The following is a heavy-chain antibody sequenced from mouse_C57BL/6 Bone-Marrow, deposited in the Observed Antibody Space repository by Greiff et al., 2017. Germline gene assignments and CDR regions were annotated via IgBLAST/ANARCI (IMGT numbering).Heavy chain of an antibody. CDR2: ISSGGSYT. Sequence: EVQGVESGGDLVKPGGSLKLSCAASGFTFSSYGMSWVRQTPDKRLEWVATISSGGSYTYYPDSVKGRFTISRDTAKNTLYLQMSSRKSEDTARYYCARQDYWGQGTTLTVSS. CDR1: GFTFSSYG. J-gene: IGHJ2*01. V-gene: IGHV5-6*01. CDR3: ARQDY.